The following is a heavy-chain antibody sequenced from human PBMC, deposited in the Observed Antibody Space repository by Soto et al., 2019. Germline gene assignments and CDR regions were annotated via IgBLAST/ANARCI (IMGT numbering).Heavy chain of an antibody. D-gene: IGHD3-22*01. CDR2: IRSKVNSYAT. Sequence: EVQLVESGGGLVQPGGSLKLSCAASGFTFSGSAMHWVRQASGKGLEWVGRIRSKVNSYATACAASVKGRFTISRDESKHTVCLQMNSLQMEDTAVYYCVSRSQDDSTGYFAYWGQGTLVTVSS. CDR3: VSRSQDDSTGYFAY. CDR1: GFTFSGSA. V-gene: IGHV3-73*02. J-gene: IGHJ4*02.